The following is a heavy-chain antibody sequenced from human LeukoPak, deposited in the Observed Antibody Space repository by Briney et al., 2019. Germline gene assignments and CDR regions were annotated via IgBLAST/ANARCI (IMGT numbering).Heavy chain of an antibody. V-gene: IGHV3-23*01. CDR2: ISDSGGRT. Sequence: GGSLRLSCAVSGITLSNYGMSWVRQAPGKGLEWVAGISDSGGRTNYADSVKGRFTIFRDNPKNTLYLQMNSLRAEDTAVYSCAKRGVVIRVILVGFHKEAYYFDSWGQGALVTVSS. J-gene: IGHJ4*02. CDR1: GITLSNYG. CDR3: AKRGVVIRVILVGFHKEAYYFDS. D-gene: IGHD3-22*01.